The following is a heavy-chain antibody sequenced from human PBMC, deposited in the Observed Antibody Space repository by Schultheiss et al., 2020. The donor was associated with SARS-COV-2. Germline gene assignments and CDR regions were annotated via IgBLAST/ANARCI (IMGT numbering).Heavy chain of an antibody. CDR2: ISSSDTDI. Sequence: GESLKISCAASGFTFDDYGMSWVRQAPGKGLEWVSYISSSDTDIYYADSVKGRFTISRDNAENSLYLQMNSLRAEDTAVYYCATGVLYCSGRSCAYYYGMDVWGQGTTVTVSS. CDR3: ATGVLYCSGRSCAYYYGMDV. D-gene: IGHD2-15*01. V-gene: IGHV3-11*01. J-gene: IGHJ6*02. CDR1: GFTFDDYG.